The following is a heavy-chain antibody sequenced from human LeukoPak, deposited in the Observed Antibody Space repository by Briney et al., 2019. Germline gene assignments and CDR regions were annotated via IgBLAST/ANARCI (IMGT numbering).Heavy chain of an antibody. CDR2: ISYDGSNK. J-gene: IGHJ6*02. D-gene: IGHD6-6*01. Sequence: AGGPLRLSCSASGFTFSSYAMHWVRQAPGKGLEWVAVISYDGSNKYYADSVKGRFTISRDNSKNTLYLQMNSLRAEDTAVYYCARDRAGSSSEKDNYYYYGMDVWGQGTTVTVSS. CDR3: ARDRAGSSSEKDNYYYYGMDV. V-gene: IGHV3-30-3*01. CDR1: GFTFSSYA.